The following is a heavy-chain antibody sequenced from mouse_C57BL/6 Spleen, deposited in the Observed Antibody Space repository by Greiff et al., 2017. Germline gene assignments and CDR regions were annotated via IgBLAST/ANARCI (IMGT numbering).Heavy chain of an antibody. J-gene: IGHJ4*01. CDR2: ISYDGSN. CDR3: ARDGRSYAMDD. Sequence: EVQVVESGPGLVKPSQSLSLTCSVTGYSITSGYYWNWIRQFPGNNLEWMGYISYDGSNNYNPSLKNRISITRNTSKNQFFLKLNSVTTEDTATYYCARDGRSYAMDDWGQGTSVTVSS. V-gene: IGHV3-6*01. CDR1: GYSITSGYY.